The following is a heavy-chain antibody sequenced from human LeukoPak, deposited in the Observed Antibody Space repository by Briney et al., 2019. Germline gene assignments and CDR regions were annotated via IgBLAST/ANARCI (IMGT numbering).Heavy chain of an antibody. J-gene: IGHJ5*02. CDR3: MVRGVTRPT. V-gene: IGHV3-7*03. Sequence: PGGSLRLSCAASGFTFSMYWMSWVRQAPGKGLQWVANINRDGSEKYSVDSVKGRFTISRDNAKNSLYLQMNSLRAEDTAVHYCMVRGVTRPTWGQGTLVTVSS. CDR2: INRDGSEK. CDR1: GFTFSMYW. D-gene: IGHD3-10*01.